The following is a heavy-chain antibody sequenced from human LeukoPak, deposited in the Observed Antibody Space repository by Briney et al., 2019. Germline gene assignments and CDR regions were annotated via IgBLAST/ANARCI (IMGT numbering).Heavy chain of an antibody. CDR1: GGTFSSYA. Sequence: SVKVSCKASGGTFSSYAISWVRQAPGQGLEWMGRIIPIFGTANYAQKFQGRVTITTDESTSTAYMELSSPRSEDTAVYYCARDHHWTEIAVAGTYLDYWGQGTLVTVSS. J-gene: IGHJ4*02. CDR2: IIPIFGTA. D-gene: IGHD6-19*01. CDR3: ARDHHWTEIAVAGTYLDY. V-gene: IGHV1-69*05.